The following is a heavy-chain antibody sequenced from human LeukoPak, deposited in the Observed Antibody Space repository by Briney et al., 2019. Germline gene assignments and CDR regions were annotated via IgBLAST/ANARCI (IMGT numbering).Heavy chain of an antibody. J-gene: IGHJ6*02. CDR1: GFTFSSYA. V-gene: IGHV3-23*01. CDR2: ISGSGGST. Sequence: GGSLRLSCAASGFTFSSYAMSWVRQAPGKGLEWVSAISGSGGSTYYADSVKGRFTISRDNSKNTLYLQMNSLRAEDTAVYYCARERCSGGSCYALASGMDVWGQGTTVTVSS. CDR3: ARERCSGGSCYALASGMDV. D-gene: IGHD2-15*01.